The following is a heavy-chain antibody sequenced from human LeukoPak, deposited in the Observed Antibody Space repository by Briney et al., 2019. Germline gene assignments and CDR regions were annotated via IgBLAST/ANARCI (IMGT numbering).Heavy chain of an antibody. Sequence: SETPSLPRTVSGGSLSSYYWRWVPQPPREGLEWVGDIYFSGSTNYNPSLKSRVTISVDTSKNQFSLKLSSVTAADTAVYYCARHWGDYVWGSYRSRYYGMDVWGQGTTVTVSS. CDR1: GGSLSSYY. CDR3: ARHWGDYVWGSYRSRYYGMDV. CDR2: IYFSGST. J-gene: IGHJ6*02. V-gene: IGHV4-59*08. D-gene: IGHD3-16*02.